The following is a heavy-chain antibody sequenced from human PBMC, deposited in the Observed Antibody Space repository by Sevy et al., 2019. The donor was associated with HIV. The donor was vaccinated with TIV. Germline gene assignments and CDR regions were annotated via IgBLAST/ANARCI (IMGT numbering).Heavy chain of an antibody. CDR1: GFTPTTYG. CDR3: ARDPRMYGDYLLAYFDY. V-gene: IGHV3-33*01. J-gene: IGHJ4*02. Sequence: GGSLRLSCAASGFTPTTYGMHWVRQAPGKGLEWVAVIGYDGSNKYYADSVKGRFTISRGNSKNTEFLQMDSLRAEDTAVDYCARDPRMYGDYLLAYFDYWGQGTLVTVSS. D-gene: IGHD2-8*01. CDR2: IGYDGSNK.